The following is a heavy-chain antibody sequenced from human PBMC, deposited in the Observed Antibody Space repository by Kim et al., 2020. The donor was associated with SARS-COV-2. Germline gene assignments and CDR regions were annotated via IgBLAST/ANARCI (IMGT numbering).Heavy chain of an antibody. CDR3: ARGPGGMDV. J-gene: IGHJ6*02. V-gene: IGHV7-4-1*02. CDR2: GNP. Sequence: GNPTYAQGFTGRLVLSLDTSVSTANLQISSLRAEDTAVYYCARGPGGMDVWGQGTTVTVSS.